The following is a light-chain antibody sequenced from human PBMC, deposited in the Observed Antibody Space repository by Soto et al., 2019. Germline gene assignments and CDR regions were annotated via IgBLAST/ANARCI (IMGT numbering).Light chain of an antibody. V-gene: IGLV2-14*01. Sequence: QSVLTQPASVSGSPGQSITISCAGTSGDVGAYNFVTWFQQHPGKVPKLIIYDVTDRPSGVSDRFSGSKSGNTASLTISGLRAEDEADYYCGSYTTINTMIFGGGTKVTVL. CDR2: DVT. CDR1: SGDVGAYNF. J-gene: IGLJ2*01. CDR3: GSYTTINTMI.